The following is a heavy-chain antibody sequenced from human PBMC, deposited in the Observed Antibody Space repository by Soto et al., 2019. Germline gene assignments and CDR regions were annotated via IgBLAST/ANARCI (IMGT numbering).Heavy chain of an antibody. CDR2: TYYRSKWYY. J-gene: IGHJ4*02. CDR1: GDSVSSNSAT. D-gene: IGHD6-13*01. Sequence: PSQTLSLTCAISGDSVSSNSATWNLIRQSPSRGLEWLGRTYYRSKWYYDYAVSVKSRITINPDTSKNQFSLQLNSVTPEDTAVYYCARDPVTAADYFDYWGPGTLGTVSS. V-gene: IGHV6-1*01. CDR3: ARDPVTAADYFDY.